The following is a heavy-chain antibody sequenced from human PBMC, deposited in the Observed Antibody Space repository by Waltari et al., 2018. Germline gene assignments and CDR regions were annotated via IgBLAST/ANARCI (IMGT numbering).Heavy chain of an antibody. J-gene: IGHJ5*02. D-gene: IGHD5-12*01. CDR2: IIPLIGAT. Sequence: QVQLIQSGAEVKKPGSSGKVSGKASGGTFSDYTFSWVRQAPGQGLEWMGRIIPLIGATNYAQKFQDRVTITADKSTSTAYMELSSLMSEDTALYYCARAPIGADNWFDPWGQGTLVTVSS. CDR1: GGTFSDYT. CDR3: ARAPIGADNWFDP. V-gene: IGHV1-69*08.